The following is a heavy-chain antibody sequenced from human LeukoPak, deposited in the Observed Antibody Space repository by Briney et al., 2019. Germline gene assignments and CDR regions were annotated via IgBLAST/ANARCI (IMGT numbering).Heavy chain of an antibody. CDR1: GSSITSVSHY. CDR2: IYYTGST. CDR3: ARRWGNIVGVTYEY. Sequence: SETLSLTCTISGSSITSVSHYWGWIRQPPGQGLEWIGDIYYTGSTYYSPSLRCRVTMSVHTSENQFSLRLNSVTAVDTAVYYCARRWGNIVGVTYEYWGQGTLVTVSS. V-gene: IGHV4-39*01. D-gene: IGHD3-16*01. J-gene: IGHJ4*02.